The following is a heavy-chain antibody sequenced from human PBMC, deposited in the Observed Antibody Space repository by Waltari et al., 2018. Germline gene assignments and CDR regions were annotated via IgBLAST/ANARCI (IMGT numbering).Heavy chain of an antibody. J-gene: IGHJ4*02. D-gene: IGHD3-3*01. V-gene: IGHV1-18*04. CDR1: GYTFTSYG. Sequence: QVQLVQSGAEVKKHGAPVKVSCKASGYTFTSYGNNWVRRAPGQGLEWMGWISAYNGYKNYAQKVQGRVTMTTDTSTSTAYMELRSLRSDDTAVYYCARVGDDFWSGYFDYWGQGTLVTVSS. CDR2: ISAYNGYK. CDR3: ARVGDDFWSGYFDY.